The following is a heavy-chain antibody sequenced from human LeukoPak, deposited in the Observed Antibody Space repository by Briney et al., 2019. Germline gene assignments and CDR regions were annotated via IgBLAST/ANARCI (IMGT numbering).Heavy chain of an antibody. Sequence: GGSLRLSCAASGFTFDDYAMHWVRHAPGKGLEWVSGISWNSGSIGYADSVKGRFTISRDNAKNSLYLQMNSLRAEDTAVYYCAKDVEKYSGSYLGVFDIWGQETMVTVSS. CDR3: AKDVEKYSGSYLGVFDI. V-gene: IGHV3-9*01. J-gene: IGHJ3*02. CDR1: GFTFDDYA. D-gene: IGHD1-26*01. CDR2: ISWNSGSI.